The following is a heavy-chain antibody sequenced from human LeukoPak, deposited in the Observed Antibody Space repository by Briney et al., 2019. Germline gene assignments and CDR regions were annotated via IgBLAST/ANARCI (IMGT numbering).Heavy chain of an antibody. D-gene: IGHD3-9*01. CDR3: ARAPSTPLRYFDWLYRPEFEGEFDY. V-gene: IGHV1-18*04. CDR2: INPNNGNT. Sequence: GASVKVSCKASGYTFTGYYMHWVRQAPGQGLEWMGWINPNNGNTNYAQKLQGRVTMTTDTSTSTAYMELRSLRSDDTAVYYCARAPSTPLRYFDWLYRPEFEGEFDYWGQGTLVTVSS. J-gene: IGHJ4*02. CDR1: GYTFTGYY.